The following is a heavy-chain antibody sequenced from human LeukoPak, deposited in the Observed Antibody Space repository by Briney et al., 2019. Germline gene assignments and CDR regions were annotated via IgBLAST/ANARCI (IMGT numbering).Heavy chain of an antibody. D-gene: IGHD3-10*01. Sequence: GGSLKISWKGLGYRFTRYWIGRVRQVPGKGPEWIGIIYSGDSDTRYSPSFQGQVTISAAKSISTAYLQWSSLKASDTAMYYCARRSYDGSGETPTYYYYYGMDVWGQGTTVTVSS. CDR1: GYRFTRYW. J-gene: IGHJ6*02. CDR3: ARRSYDGSGETPTYYYYYGMDV. V-gene: IGHV5-51*01. CDR2: IYSGDSDT.